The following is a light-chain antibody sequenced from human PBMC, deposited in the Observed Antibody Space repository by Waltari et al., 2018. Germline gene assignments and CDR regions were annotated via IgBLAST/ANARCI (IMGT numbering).Light chain of an antibody. CDR1: SSDSGGYEY. J-gene: IGLJ2*01. Sequence: SALTQPDSVSGSPGQSITISCSGISSDSGGYEYVSWYQPHPGKAPKVIIYDVNNRPSGVSNRFSGSKSGSSASLTISGLQAEDEADYYCSSFTSSTTGIFGGGTKVTVL. CDR2: DVN. V-gene: IGLV2-14*03. CDR3: SSFTSSTTGI.